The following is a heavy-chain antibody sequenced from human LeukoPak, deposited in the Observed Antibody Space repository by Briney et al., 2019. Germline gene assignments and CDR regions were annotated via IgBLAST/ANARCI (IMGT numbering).Heavy chain of an antibody. J-gene: IGHJ4*02. CDR1: AYTFTGYY. CDR3: AREGSGWYGNFDY. CDR2: INPDSGGT. V-gene: IGHV1-2*02. D-gene: IGHD6-19*01. Sequence: ASVKVSCKASAYTFTGYYMHWVRQAPGQGLEWMGWINPDSGGTNYAQKFQGRVTMTRDTSISTAYMEVSRPRSDDTAVYYCAREGSGWYGNFDYWGQGTLVTVSS.